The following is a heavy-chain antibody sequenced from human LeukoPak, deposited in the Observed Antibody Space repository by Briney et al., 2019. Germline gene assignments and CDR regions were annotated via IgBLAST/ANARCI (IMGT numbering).Heavy chain of an antibody. V-gene: IGHV1-18*01. CDR1: GYTFTSYG. CDR3: ARGGGSTKTPTHHDAFDI. Sequence: ASVKVSCKASGYTFTSYGISWVRQAPGQGLEWMGWISAYNGNTNYAQRFQGRVTMTRDTSISTAYMELSRLRSDDTAVYYCARGGGSTKTPTHHDAFDIWGQGTMVTVSS. CDR2: ISAYNGNT. D-gene: IGHD6-13*01. J-gene: IGHJ3*02.